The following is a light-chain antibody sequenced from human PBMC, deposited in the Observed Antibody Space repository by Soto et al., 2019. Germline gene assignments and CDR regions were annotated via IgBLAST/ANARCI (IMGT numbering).Light chain of an antibody. J-gene: IGKJ4*01. CDR1: QTINNY. V-gene: IGKV1-33*01. CDR3: QQYDDLPLT. Sequence: DIQMTQSPSSLSASVGDIVTFTCQSSQTINNYLNWYQQKPGKSPRLLIYDASNLETGVPSRFSGSGSETDFTFTISSLQHEDVATYYCQQYDDLPLTFGGGTKVEIK. CDR2: DAS.